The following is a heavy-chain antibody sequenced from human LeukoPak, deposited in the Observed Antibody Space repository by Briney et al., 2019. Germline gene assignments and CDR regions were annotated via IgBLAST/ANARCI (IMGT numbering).Heavy chain of an antibody. Sequence: SETLSLTCTVSGGSISSSSYYWGWIRQPPGKGLEWIGSIYYSGSTYYNLSLKSRVTISVDTSKNQFSLKLSSVTAADTAVYYCARGEDIVATIPFDYWGQGTLVTVSS. D-gene: IGHD5-12*01. CDR1: GGSISSSSYY. V-gene: IGHV4-39*07. J-gene: IGHJ4*02. CDR3: ARGEDIVATIPFDY. CDR2: IYYSGST.